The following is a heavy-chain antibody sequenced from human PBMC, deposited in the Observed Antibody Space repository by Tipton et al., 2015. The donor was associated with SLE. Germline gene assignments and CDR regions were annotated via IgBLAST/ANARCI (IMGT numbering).Heavy chain of an antibody. J-gene: IGHJ4*02. D-gene: IGHD1-7*01. CDR3: ARGFPQPNWNYEPFDY. CDR2: INHSGST. V-gene: IGHV4-34*01. Sequence: TLSLTCAVYGGSFSGYYWSWIRQSPGKGLEWIGEINHSGSTNYNPSPKSRVTISVDTSKNQFSLKLSSVTAADTAVYYCARGFPQPNWNYEPFDYWGQGTLVTVSS. CDR1: GGSFSGYY.